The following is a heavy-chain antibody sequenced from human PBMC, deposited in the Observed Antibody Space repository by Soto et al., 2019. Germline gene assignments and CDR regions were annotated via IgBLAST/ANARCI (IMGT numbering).Heavy chain of an antibody. CDR1: GGTFSSYA. CDR3: ARASTRYSSSWPYYYYYGMDV. V-gene: IGHV1-69*13. J-gene: IGHJ6*02. Sequence: SVKVSCKASGGTFSSYAISWVRQAPGQGLEWMGGIIPIFGTANYAQRFQGRVTITADESTSTAYMELSSLRSEDTAVYYCARASTRYSSSWPYYYYYGMDVWGQGTTVTVSS. D-gene: IGHD6-13*01. CDR2: IIPIFGTA.